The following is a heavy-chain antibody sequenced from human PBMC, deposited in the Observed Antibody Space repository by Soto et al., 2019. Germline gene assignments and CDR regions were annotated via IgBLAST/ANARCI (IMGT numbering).Heavy chain of an antibody. CDR2: INHSGST. Sequence: TSETLSLTCAVYGGSFSGYYWSWIRQPPGKGLEWIGEINHSGSTNYNPSLKSRVTISVDTSKNQFSLKLSSVTAADTAVYYCARPSTYYYDSSGYTPGYFDYWGQGTLVTVSS. D-gene: IGHD3-22*01. CDR1: GGSFSGYY. CDR3: ARPSTYYYDSSGYTPGYFDY. V-gene: IGHV4-34*01. J-gene: IGHJ4*02.